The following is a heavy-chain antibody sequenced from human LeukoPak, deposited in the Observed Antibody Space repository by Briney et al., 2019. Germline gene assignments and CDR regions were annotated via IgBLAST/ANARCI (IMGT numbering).Heavy chain of an antibody. J-gene: IGHJ4*02. CDR2: ISGSGGST. Sequence: GGSLRLSCAASGFTFSSYAMSWVRQAPGKGLEWVSAISGSGGSTYYADSVKGRFTISRDNSKNTLYLQMNSLRAGDTAVYYCAKDPIFSGSYGVFDYWGLGTLVTVSS. D-gene: IGHD1-26*01. CDR1: GFTFSSYA. V-gene: IGHV3-23*01. CDR3: AKDPIFSGSYGVFDY.